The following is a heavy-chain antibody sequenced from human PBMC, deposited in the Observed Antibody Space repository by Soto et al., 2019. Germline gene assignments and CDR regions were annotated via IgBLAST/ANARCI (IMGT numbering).Heavy chain of an antibody. Sequence: GGSLRLSCAASGFTFSSYWMSWVRQAPGKGLEWVANIKQDGSEKDYVDSEKGRFTISRDNAKNSLYLQMNRLRAEDTAVYYCARDWEDIVVVPAAFRYMDVWGKGTTVTVSS. CDR3: ARDWEDIVVVPAAFRYMDV. J-gene: IGHJ6*03. CDR2: IKQDGSEK. CDR1: GFTFSSYW. V-gene: IGHV3-7*01. D-gene: IGHD2-2*01.